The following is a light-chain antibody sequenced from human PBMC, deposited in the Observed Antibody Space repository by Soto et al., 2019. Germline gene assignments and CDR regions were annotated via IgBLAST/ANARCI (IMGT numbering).Light chain of an antibody. J-gene: IGKJ2*01. CDR2: EAS. CDR1: QSVNRW. CDR3: HQYYHYSS. Sequence: DIELTQSPSTLSASIGGRVTITCRASQSVNRWLAWYPQKPGKAPKLLMYEASTLDSGVPSRFSGGGSGTEFTRTISSLQPDDSATYYCHQYYHYSSCGQGTRLEI. V-gene: IGKV1-5*01.